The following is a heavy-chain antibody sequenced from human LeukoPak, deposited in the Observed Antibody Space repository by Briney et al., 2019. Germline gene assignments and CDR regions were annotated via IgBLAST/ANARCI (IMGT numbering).Heavy chain of an antibody. D-gene: IGHD3-22*01. CDR3: ARGRDYYDSSGYYDAFDI. CDR2: IIPIFGIA. V-gene: IGHV1-69*04. CDR1: GGTFSSYA. J-gene: IGHJ3*02. Sequence: SVKVSCKASGGTFSSYAISWVRQAPGQGLEWMGRIIPIFGIANYAQKFQGRVTITADKSTSTAYMELSSLRSEDTAVYYYARGRDYYDSSGYYDAFDIWGQGTMVTVSS.